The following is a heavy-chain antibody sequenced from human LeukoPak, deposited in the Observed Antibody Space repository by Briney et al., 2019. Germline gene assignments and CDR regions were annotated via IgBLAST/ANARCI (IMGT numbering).Heavy chain of an antibody. D-gene: IGHD2-2*01. CDR1: GYTLTELS. CDR3: ATKIIVVVPAANHGGLRFLEWFDY. Sequence: GASVNVSCKVSGYTLTELSMHWVRQAPGKGLEWMGGFDPEDGETIYAQKFQGRVTMTEDTSTDTAYMELSSLRSEDTAVYYCATKIIVVVPAANHGGLRFLEWFDYWGQGTLVTVSS. CDR2: FDPEDGET. V-gene: IGHV1-24*01. J-gene: IGHJ4*02.